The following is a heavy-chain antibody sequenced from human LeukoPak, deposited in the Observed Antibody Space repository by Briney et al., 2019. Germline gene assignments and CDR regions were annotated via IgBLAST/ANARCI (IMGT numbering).Heavy chain of an antibody. CDR3: ARGGNRDGYTMPFDY. V-gene: IGHV4-30-2*01. Sequence: PSQTLSLTCTVSGGSISSGGYYWSWIRQPPGKGLEWIGYIYHSGSTYYNPSLKSRVTISVDRSKNQFSLKLSSVTAAGTAVYYCARGGNRDGYTMPFDYWGQGTLVTVSS. CDR2: IYHSGST. D-gene: IGHD5-24*01. CDR1: GGSISSGGYY. J-gene: IGHJ4*02.